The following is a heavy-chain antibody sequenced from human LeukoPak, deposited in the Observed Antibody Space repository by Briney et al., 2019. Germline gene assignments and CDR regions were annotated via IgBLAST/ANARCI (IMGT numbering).Heavy chain of an antibody. CDR1: GFSFSTYN. D-gene: IGHD3-3*01. J-gene: IGHJ4*02. CDR3: ATDRGFASFDY. CDR2: ISGSGGST. V-gene: IGHV3-23*01. Sequence: GGSLRLSCEASGFSFSTYNMNWVRQAPGKGLEWVSAISGSGGSTYYADSVKGRFTISRDNSKNTLYLQLNSLRAEDTAVYYCATDRGFASFDYWGQGTLVTVSS.